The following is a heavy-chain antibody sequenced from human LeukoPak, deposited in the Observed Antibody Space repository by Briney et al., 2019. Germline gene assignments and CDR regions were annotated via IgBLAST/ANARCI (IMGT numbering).Heavy chain of an antibody. J-gene: IGHJ6*03. D-gene: IGHD3-22*01. CDR2: IFPSDSET. CDR1: GYNFINYW. Sequence: AGESLKISCKGSGYNFINYWIGWVRQLPGKGLEWMGIIFPSDSETRYSPSFQGQVTISADRSISTAYLQWSSLKASDTAIYYCARRLDYYLSSGSPAYYMDVWGQGTTVTISS. V-gene: IGHV5-51*01. CDR3: ARRLDYYLSSGSPAYYMDV.